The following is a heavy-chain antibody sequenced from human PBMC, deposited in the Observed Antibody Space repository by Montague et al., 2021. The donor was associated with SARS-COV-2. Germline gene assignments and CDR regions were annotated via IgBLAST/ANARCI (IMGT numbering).Heavy chain of an antibody. D-gene: IGHD3-9*01. Sequence: SETLSLTCAVYGGSFSGYYWSWIRQPPGKGLEWIGEINHSGSTNYNPSLKSRVTISVDTSKNQFSLKLSSATAADTAVYYCARENILTGWGGMDVWGQGTTVTVSS. V-gene: IGHV4-34*01. J-gene: IGHJ6*02. CDR1: GGSFSGYY. CDR3: ARENILTGWGGMDV. CDR2: INHSGST.